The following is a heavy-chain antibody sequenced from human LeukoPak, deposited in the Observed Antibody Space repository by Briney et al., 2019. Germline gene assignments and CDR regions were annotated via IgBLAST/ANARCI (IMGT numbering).Heavy chain of an antibody. CDR1: GGSISSYY. J-gene: IGHJ4*02. Sequence: SETLSLTCTVSGGSISSYYWSWIRQPPGKGLEWIGYIYYSGSTNYNPSLKSRVTISVDRSKNQFSLKLSSVTAADTAVYYCARADYSNGGFDYWGQGTLVTVSS. V-gene: IGHV4-59*12. CDR2: IYYSGST. D-gene: IGHD4-11*01. CDR3: ARADYSNGGFDY.